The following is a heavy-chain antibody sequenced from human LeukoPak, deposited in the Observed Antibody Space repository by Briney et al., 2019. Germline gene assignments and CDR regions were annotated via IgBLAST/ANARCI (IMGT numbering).Heavy chain of an antibody. CDR1: GASISRSAYY. J-gene: IGHJ4*02. V-gene: IGHV4-39*01. CDR3: ARHANGVFDY. D-gene: IGHD2-8*01. Sequence: SESLSLTCTVSGASISRSAYYWAWIRQPPGKGLEWIGGIYSGGDSDHNPSLKSRITMSVDTSNNHFSLNVSYVTAADTAVYYCARHANGVFDYWGQGTLVTVSS. CDR2: IYSGGDS.